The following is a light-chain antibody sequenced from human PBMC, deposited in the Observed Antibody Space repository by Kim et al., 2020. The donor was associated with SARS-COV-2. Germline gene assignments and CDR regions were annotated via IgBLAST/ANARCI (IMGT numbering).Light chain of an antibody. J-gene: IGKJ4*01. V-gene: IGKV3-15*01. CDR3: QHYNNWPQLT. CDR1: QSVSSN. CDR2: GAS. Sequence: EIVMTQSPATLSVSPGERATLSCRASQSVSSNLAWYQQKPGQAPRLLIYGASTRATGIPARFSGSGSGTEFTLTISSLQSEDFAVYYCQHYNNWPQLTFGGGTKVEIK.